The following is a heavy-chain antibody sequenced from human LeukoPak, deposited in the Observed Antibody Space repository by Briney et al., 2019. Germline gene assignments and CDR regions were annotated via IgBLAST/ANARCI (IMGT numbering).Heavy chain of an antibody. J-gene: IGHJ4*02. D-gene: IGHD4-17*01. CDR3: ARGVDGYGDYVHYFDY. CDR2: IYTSGST. Sequence: SETLSLTCTVSGGSISSYYWSWIRQPAGKGLEWIGRIYTSGSTNYNPSLESRVTMSVDTSKNQFSLKLSSVTAADTAVYYCARGVDGYGDYVHYFDYWGQGTLVTVSS. CDR1: GGSISSYY. V-gene: IGHV4-4*07.